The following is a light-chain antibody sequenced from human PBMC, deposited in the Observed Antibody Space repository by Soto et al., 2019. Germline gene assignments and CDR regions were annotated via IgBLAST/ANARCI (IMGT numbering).Light chain of an antibody. J-gene: IGKJ1*01. V-gene: IGKV3-15*01. CDR3: QQYDNWPPLT. Sequence: EIVLTQSPGTLSLSPGERATLSCRASQSVSNNYLAWYQQKPGQAPRLLIYGASARATGIPARFSGSGSGTEFALTISSLQSEDFAVYYCQQYDNWPPLTFGQGTKVDI. CDR1: QSVSNN. CDR2: GAS.